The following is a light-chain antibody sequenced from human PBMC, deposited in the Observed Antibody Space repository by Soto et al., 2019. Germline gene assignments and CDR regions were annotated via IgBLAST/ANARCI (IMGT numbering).Light chain of an antibody. CDR1: RGISNY. V-gene: IGKV1-27*01. J-gene: IGKJ1*01. CDR3: QNYNTPPLT. CDR2: AAS. Sequence: DIQMTQSPSSLSASVGDRVTITCRASRGISNYLAWYQQKPGKVPKVLIYAASTLPSGVPSRFSGSGSGTDFTLTIISLQPEDGATYYCQNYNTPPLTFGRGTKVDIK.